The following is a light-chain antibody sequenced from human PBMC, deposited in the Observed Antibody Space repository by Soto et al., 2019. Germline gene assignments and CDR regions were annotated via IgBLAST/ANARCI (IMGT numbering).Light chain of an antibody. V-gene: IGKV3-20*01. J-gene: IGKJ1*01. CDR1: QSVSSSY. Sequence: EIVLTQSPGTLSLSPGERATLSCRASQSVSSSYLAWYQQKPGQAPRLLIYDASSRATGTPARSSGSGSGTDFTLSISRLEPEDFAVYYCQQYGSSPPRTFGQGTKVDIK. CDR3: QQYGSSPPRT. CDR2: DAS.